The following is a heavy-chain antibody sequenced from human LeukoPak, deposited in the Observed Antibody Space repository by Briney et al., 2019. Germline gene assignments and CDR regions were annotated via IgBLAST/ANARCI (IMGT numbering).Heavy chain of an antibody. J-gene: IGHJ5*02. D-gene: IGHD3-10*01. CDR2: IIGSGGST. CDR3: AKDPFYGSGSYRAFDP. Sequence: GGSLRLSCAASGLTFSTYAMSWVRQAPGKGLEWVSAIIGSGGSTYYADSVKGRFTISRDSSKNTLYLQMNSLRAEDTAVYYCAKDPFYGSGSYRAFDPWGQGTLVTVSS. V-gene: IGHV3-23*01. CDR1: GLTFSTYA.